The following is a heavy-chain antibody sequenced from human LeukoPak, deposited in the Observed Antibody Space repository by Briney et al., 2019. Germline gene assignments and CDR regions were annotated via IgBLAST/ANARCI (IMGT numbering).Heavy chain of an antibody. Sequence: ASVKVSCKASGYTFTSYYMHWVRQAPGQGLEWMGIINPSGGSTTYSQKFQGRVTMTRDTSTSTVYMELSSLRSEDTAVYYCARDHEYYYGSGSYYPGGCDYWGQGTLVTVSS. J-gene: IGHJ4*02. CDR2: INPSGGST. D-gene: IGHD3-10*01. CDR1: GYTFTSYY. V-gene: IGHV1-46*01. CDR3: ARDHEYYYGSGSYYPGGCDY.